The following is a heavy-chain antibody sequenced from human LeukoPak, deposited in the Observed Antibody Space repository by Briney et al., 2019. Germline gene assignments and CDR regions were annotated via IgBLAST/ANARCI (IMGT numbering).Heavy chain of an antibody. D-gene: IGHD3-9*01. CDR3: TTDRYDAGY. V-gene: IGHV3-15*01. Sequence: GGSLRLSCAASGFTFSNAWMSWVRQAPGKGLEWVGRIKSKTDDGTTDYAAPVKGRFTISRDDSKNTLYLQMNSLKTEDTAVYYCTTDRYDAGYWGQGTLVTVSS. J-gene: IGHJ4*02. CDR1: GFTFSNAW. CDR2: IKSKTDDGTT.